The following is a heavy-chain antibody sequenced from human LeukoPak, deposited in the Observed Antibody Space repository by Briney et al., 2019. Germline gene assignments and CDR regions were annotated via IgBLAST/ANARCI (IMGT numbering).Heavy chain of an antibody. Sequence: PSQTLSLTCAVSPGSIITDDYSWNWIRHTPGKGMEWIGYIYHHGVTNYNPSLRSRVTISLDGSKTQFSLRLNSVTAADTAVYYCARGRGWNWFDPWGQGTLVTVSS. CDR2: IYHHGVT. V-gene: IGHV4-30-2*01. J-gene: IGHJ5*02. D-gene: IGHD3-10*01. CDR1: PGSIITDDYS. CDR3: ARGRGWNWFDP.